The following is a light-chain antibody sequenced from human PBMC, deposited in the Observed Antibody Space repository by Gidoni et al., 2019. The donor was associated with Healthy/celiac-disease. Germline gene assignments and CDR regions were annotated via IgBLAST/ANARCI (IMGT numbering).Light chain of an antibody. CDR3: QQRSNWPTVT. Sequence: EIVLTHSPATLSLSPGERATLSCRASQSVSSYLAWYQQKPGQAPRLLIYDAANRATGIPAPLSGSGSGTDFTLTISSLEDEDDAVYYCQQRSNWPTVTFGGGTKVEIK. CDR1: QSVSSY. V-gene: IGKV3-11*01. CDR2: DAA. J-gene: IGKJ4*01.